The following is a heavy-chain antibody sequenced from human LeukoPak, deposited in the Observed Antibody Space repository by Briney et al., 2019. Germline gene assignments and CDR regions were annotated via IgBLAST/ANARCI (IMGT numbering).Heavy chain of an antibody. CDR3: ARVFPGGYYFDY. D-gene: IGHD3-16*01. V-gene: IGHV4-34*01. J-gene: IGHJ4*02. Sequence: SETLSLTCAVYGGSFSGYYWSWIRQPPGKGLEWIGEINHSGSTNYNPSLKSRVTISVDKSKNQFSLKLSSVTAADTAVYYCARVFPGGYYFDYWGQGTLVTVSS. CDR2: INHSGST. CDR1: GGSFSGYY.